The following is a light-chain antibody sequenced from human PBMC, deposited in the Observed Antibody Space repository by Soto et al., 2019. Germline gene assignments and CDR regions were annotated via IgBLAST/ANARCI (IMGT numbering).Light chain of an antibody. CDR1: HSXXXY. V-gene: IGKV3-11*01. Sequence: EVVLTQSPATLSLSPGXXAXXXCRASHSXXXYLAWYQQKPGQTPRLLIYDASNRATGIPARFSGSGSETDFTLTISSLEPEXXXVXXXXQXXHXPPLTFGGGTKVEIK. CDR3: XQXXHXPPLT. J-gene: IGKJ4*01. CDR2: DAS.